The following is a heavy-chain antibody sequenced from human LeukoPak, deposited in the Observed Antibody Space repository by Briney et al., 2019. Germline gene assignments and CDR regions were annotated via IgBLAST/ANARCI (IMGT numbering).Heavy chain of an antibody. CDR2: IYYSGST. CDR3: ARGMSGSSSWSDAFDI. J-gene: IGHJ3*02. CDR1: GGSISSYY. V-gene: IGHV4-59*01. Sequence: SETLSLTCTVSGGSISSYYWSWIRQPPGKGLEWIGYIYYSGSTNYNPSLKSRVTISVDTSKNQFSLKLSSVTAADTAVYYCARGMSGSSSWSDAFDIWGQGTMVTVSS. D-gene: IGHD6-13*01.